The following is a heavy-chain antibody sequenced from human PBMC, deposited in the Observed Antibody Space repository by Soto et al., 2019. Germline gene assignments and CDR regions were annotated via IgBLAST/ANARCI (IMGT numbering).Heavy chain of an antibody. Sequence: PEETLSLTCTVSGGSISSYYWSWIRQPPGKGLEWIGYIYYSGSTNYNPSLKSRVTISVDTSKNQFSLKLSSVTAADTAVYYCARDRAGSSWYDYWGQGTLVTVSS. J-gene: IGHJ4*02. CDR3: ARDRAGSSWYDY. CDR2: IYYSGST. D-gene: IGHD6-13*01. CDR1: GGSISSYY. V-gene: IGHV4-59*01.